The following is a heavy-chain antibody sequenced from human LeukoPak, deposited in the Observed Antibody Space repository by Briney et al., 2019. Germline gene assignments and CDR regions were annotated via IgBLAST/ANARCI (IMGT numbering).Heavy chain of an antibody. J-gene: IGHJ3*02. Sequence: GGSLRLSCAASGFTFSSYAMSWVRQAPGKGLEWVSAISGSGGSTYYADSVKGRFTISRDNSKNTLYLQMNSLRAEDTAVYYCARDTAMATRYDAFDIWGQGTMVTVSS. CDR3: ARDTAMATRYDAFDI. V-gene: IGHV3-23*01. D-gene: IGHD5-18*01. CDR1: GFTFSSYA. CDR2: ISGSGGST.